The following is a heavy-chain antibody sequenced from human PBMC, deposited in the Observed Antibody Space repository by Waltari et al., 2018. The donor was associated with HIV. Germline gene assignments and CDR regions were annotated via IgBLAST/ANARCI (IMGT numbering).Heavy chain of an antibody. CDR2: MNPHRGNT. Sequence: QAQLGQSGPEVKKPGASVKVSCKASGYTFIDYDINWVRQGTGQGLEWMGWMNPHRGNTGLAQKFQGRVTMTKNTSIDTAYLEIKDLRSDDSAVYSCAKITSVGPYDVFDIWGQGTMVTVS. CDR1: GYTFIDYD. J-gene: IGHJ3*02. CDR3: AKITSVGPYDVFDI. V-gene: IGHV1-8*01. D-gene: IGHD3-16*01.